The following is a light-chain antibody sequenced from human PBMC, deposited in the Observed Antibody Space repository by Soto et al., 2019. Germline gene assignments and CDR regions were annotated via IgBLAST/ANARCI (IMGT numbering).Light chain of an antibody. J-gene: IGLJ3*02. CDR3: AAWDDDLHVWL. V-gene: IGLV1-44*01. Sequence: QSVLTQPPSVSATPGQGVTLSGSGGDSNIGSTAVNWYQQLPGTAPKLLIYSSNQRPSGVPDRISGSKSGTSASLAISGLQSEDEADYYCAAWDDDLHVWLFGGGTKLTVL. CDR1: DSNIGSTA. CDR2: SSN.